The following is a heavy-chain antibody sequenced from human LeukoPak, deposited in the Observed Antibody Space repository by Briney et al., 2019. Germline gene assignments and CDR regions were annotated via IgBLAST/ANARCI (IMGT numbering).Heavy chain of an antibody. CDR3: ALRYFDWLSGAFDI. CDR2: ISAYNGNT. CDR1: GYTFTSYG. V-gene: IGHV1-18*04. D-gene: IGHD3-9*01. Sequence: GASVKISCKASGYTFTSYGISWVRQAPGQGLEWMGWISAYNGNTNYAQKLQGRVTMTTDTSTSTAYMELRSLRSDDTAVYYCALRYFDWLSGAFDIWGQGTMVTVSS. J-gene: IGHJ3*02.